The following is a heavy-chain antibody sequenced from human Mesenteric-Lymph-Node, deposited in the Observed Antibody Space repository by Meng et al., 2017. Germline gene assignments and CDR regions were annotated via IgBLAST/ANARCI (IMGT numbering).Heavy chain of an antibody. D-gene: IGHD3-3*01. J-gene: IGHJ6*02. CDR1: TYRFNDYA. CDR2: ISGNGEST. CDR3: TTDQNRDVLRFLEGLGTSHELDV. Sequence: GESLKISCAASTYRFNDYAMGWFRQAPGKGLEWVSSISGNGESTYYADSVKGRFTISKDNSKNTLYLQMNSLRAEDTAVYYCTTDQNRDVLRFLEGLGTSHELDVWGQGTTVTVS. V-gene: IGHV3-23*01.